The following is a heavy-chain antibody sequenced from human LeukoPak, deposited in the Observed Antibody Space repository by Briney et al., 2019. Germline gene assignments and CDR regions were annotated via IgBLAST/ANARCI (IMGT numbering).Heavy chain of an antibody. D-gene: IGHD2-2*01. V-gene: IGHV3-30*02. CDR2: IRYDGNNK. CDR3: AKALGTWSSTSSFDY. CDR1: GFTFSSYG. J-gene: IGHJ4*02. Sequence: PGGSLRLSCAASGFTFSSYGMHWVRQAPGKGLEWVAFIRYDGNNKYYADSVKGRFTISRDNSKTLYLQMNSLRAEDTAVYYCAKALGTWSSTSSFDYWGPGTLVTVSS.